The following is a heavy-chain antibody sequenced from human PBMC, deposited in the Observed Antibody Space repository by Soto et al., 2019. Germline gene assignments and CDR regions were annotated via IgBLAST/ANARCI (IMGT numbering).Heavy chain of an antibody. CDR3: AKGSLQWCSGYGLCYPLDX. D-gene: IGHD4-4*01. CDR2: INYSGDNS. V-gene: IGHV3-23*01. Sequence: PGGSLRLSCVGTGFAFGNYAVTWVRQAPGKGLECISSINYSGDNSIYAGSVRVRFTMSIDNSNNVVYLQMNSLRVEDSARYYCAKGSLQWCSGYGLCYPLDXWGQGAPVTVSX. J-gene: IGHJ5*02. CDR1: GFAFGNYA.